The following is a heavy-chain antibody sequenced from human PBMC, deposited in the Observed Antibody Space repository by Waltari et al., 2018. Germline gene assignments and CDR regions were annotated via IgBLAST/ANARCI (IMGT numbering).Heavy chain of an antibody. D-gene: IGHD3-3*01. CDR1: GYTFTSYD. Sequence: QVQLVQSGAEVKKPGASVKVSCKASGYTFTSYDINWVRQATGQGLEWMGWMNPNSGNTGYAQKFQGRVTMTRNTSISTAYMELSSLRSEDTAMYYCATDGVGALYYYYYGMDVWGQGTTVTVSS. CDR2: MNPNSGNT. CDR3: ATDGVGALYYYYYGMDV. V-gene: IGHV1-8*01. J-gene: IGHJ6*02.